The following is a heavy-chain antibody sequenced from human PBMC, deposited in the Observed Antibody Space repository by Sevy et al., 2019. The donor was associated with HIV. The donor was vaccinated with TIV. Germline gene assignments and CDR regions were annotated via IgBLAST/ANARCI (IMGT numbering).Heavy chain of an antibody. V-gene: IGHV4-59*01. CDR3: ARESIGSVGDFDY. CDR2: IYSSGST. J-gene: IGHJ4*02. CDR1: GDFINLYF. D-gene: IGHD6-6*01. Sequence: LSLTCSVSGDFINLYFWSWIRQPPGKGLEWIGYIYSSGSTNYNPSLKSRVTISLATSKDQFSLKLSSVTAADTAVYYCARESIGSVGDFDYWGQGTLVTVSS.